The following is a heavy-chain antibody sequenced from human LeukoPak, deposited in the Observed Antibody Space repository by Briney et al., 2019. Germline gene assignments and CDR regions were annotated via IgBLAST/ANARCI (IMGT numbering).Heavy chain of an antibody. J-gene: IGHJ4*02. Sequence: GGSLRLSCAASGFTFSSYAMSWVRQAPGKGLEWVSAISGSGLNTFYADSVKGRFTISRDNSKNTLYLQMNSLRAEDTAVYYCAKVTKYSSSSGPNNNDYWGQGTLVTVSS. CDR2: ISGSGLNT. CDR3: AKVTKYSSSSGPNNNDY. D-gene: IGHD6-6*01. V-gene: IGHV3-23*01. CDR1: GFTFSSYA.